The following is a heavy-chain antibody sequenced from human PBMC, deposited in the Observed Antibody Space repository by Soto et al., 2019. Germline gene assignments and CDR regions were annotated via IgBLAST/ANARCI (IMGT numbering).Heavy chain of an antibody. CDR1: GFTFSDYY. D-gene: IGHD4-4*01. V-gene: IGHV3-11*01. CDR2: ISFNGGTI. Sequence: PGGSLRLSCAASGFTFSDYYMSWIRQAPGKGLEWVSYISFNGGTIYYADSVKGRFTISRDNVENSLYLQMNSLRAEDTAVYYCARESAMTTVTTAVAFDVWGQGTVVTVS. J-gene: IGHJ3*01. CDR3: ARESAMTTVTTAVAFDV.